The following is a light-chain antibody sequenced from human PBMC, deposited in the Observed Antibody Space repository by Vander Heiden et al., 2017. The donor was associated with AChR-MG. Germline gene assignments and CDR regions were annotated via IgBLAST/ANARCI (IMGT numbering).Light chain of an antibody. CDR2: GAS. CDR1: QSVSSN. Sequence: EIVMTQSPATLSVSPGERATLSCRASQSVSSNLAWYQQKPGQAPRLLIYGASTRATGFPARCSGSGSGTEFTLTISSLQSEDFAVYYCQQYNNWPPYTFGQGTKLEIK. CDR3: QQYNNWPPYT. V-gene: IGKV3-15*01. J-gene: IGKJ2*01.